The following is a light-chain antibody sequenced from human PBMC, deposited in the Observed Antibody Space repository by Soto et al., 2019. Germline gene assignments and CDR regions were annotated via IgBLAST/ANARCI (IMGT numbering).Light chain of an antibody. CDR3: QQYGSSVVT. CDR2: GAS. V-gene: IGKV3-20*01. Sequence: EIVLTQSPGTLSLSPGERATLSCRASQSVSSSYLAWYQQKPGQAPRLLIYGASSRATGIPDRFSGSGSGTDFTLTICRLEPEDFAVYYCQQYGSSVVTFGQGTKVEIK. J-gene: IGKJ1*01. CDR1: QSVSSSY.